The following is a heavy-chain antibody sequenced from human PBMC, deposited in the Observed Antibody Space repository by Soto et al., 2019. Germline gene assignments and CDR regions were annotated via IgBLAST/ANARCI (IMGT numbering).Heavy chain of an antibody. V-gene: IGHV1-8*01. Sequence: QVHLVQSGAEVKKPGASVMVSCKASGYSFGHFDIHWVRKAAGQGLEWMGWVSPNSGNTGYAQRFQGRITMTRDTSKSTAYMEVKSLTSADTAIYYCARARGAASFDLWGQETLVTASS. J-gene: IGHJ5*02. CDR3: ARARGAASFDL. CDR2: VSPNSGNT. CDR1: GYSFGHFD. D-gene: IGHD6-25*01.